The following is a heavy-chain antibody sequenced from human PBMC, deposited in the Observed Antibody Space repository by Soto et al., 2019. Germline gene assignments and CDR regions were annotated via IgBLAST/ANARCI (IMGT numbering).Heavy chain of an antibody. D-gene: IGHD2-2*01. CDR2: ISSSSSYI. CDR1: GFTFSSYS. V-gene: IGHV3-21*01. J-gene: IGHJ3*02. CDR3: ARDDIVVVPAATTTTGAFDI. Sequence: GGSLRLSCAASGFTFSSYSMNWVRQAPGKGLEWVSSISSSSSYIYYADSVKGRFTISRDNAKNSLYLQMNSLRAEDTAVYYCARDDIVVVPAATTTTGAFDIWGQGTMVTVSS.